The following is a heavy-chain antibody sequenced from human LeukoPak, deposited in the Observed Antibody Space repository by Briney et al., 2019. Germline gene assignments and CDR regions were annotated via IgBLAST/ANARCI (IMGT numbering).Heavy chain of an antibody. D-gene: IGHD3-22*01. CDR2: IYYSGST. CDR3: ARAAGGIFRLLRDAFDI. V-gene: IGHV4-59*01. J-gene: IGHJ3*02. CDR1: GGSISSYY. Sequence: SETLSLTCTVSGGSISSYYWSWIRQPPGKGLEWIGYIYYSGSTNYNPSLKSRVTISVDTSKNQFSLKLSSVTAADTAVYYCARAAGGIFRLLRDAFDIWGQGTMVTVSS.